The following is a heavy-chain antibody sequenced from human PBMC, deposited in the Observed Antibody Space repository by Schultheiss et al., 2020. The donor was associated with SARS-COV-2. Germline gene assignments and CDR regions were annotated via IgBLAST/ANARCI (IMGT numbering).Heavy chain of an antibody. CDR1: GFTFSSYW. V-gene: IGHV3-23*01. D-gene: IGHD6-19*01. CDR3: AKGIAVAGTHFQH. CDR2: ISGSGGST. Sequence: GGSLRLSCAASGFTFSSYWMSWVRQAPGKGLEWVSAISGSGGSTYYADSVKGRFTISRDNSKNTLYLQMNSLRAEDTAVYYCAKGIAVAGTHFQHWGQGTLVTVSS. J-gene: IGHJ1*01.